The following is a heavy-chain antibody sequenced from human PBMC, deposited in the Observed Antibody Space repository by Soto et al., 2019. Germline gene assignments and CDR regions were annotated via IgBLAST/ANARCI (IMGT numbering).Heavy chain of an antibody. Sequence: GGSLRLSCAASGFTFSSYDMHWVRQATGKGLEWVSAIGTAGDTYYPGSVKSRFTISRENAKNSLYLQMNSLRAGDTAVYYCARAQYYYDSSGYYAFDIWGQGIMVTVSS. CDR2: IGTAGDT. J-gene: IGHJ3*02. CDR1: GFTFSSYD. CDR3: ARAQYYYDSSGYYAFDI. D-gene: IGHD3-22*01. V-gene: IGHV3-13*01.